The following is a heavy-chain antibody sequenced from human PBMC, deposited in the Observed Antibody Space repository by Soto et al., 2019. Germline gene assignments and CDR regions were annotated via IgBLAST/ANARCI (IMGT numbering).Heavy chain of an antibody. J-gene: IGHJ4*02. Sequence: KGPEWVAVIWYDGSNKYYADSVKGRFTISRDNSKNTLYLQMNSLRAEDTAVYFCARSADYGDYDDFDNSGQGTLVTVSS. CDR2: IWYDGSNK. D-gene: IGHD4-17*01. V-gene: IGHV3-33*01. CDR3: ARSADYGDYDDFDN.